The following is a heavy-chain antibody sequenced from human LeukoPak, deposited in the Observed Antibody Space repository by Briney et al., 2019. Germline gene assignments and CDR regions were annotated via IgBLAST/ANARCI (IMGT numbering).Heavy chain of an antibody. J-gene: IGHJ6*02. Sequence: SVKVSCKASGGTFSSYAISWVRQAPGQGLEWMGGIIPIFGTANYAQKFQGRGTITADESTSTAYMELSGLRSEDTPVYYCANLLRYFDWLPPEYYYYGMDVWGQGTTVTVSS. V-gene: IGHV1-69*13. CDR2: IIPIFGTA. CDR3: ANLLRYFDWLPPEYYYYGMDV. D-gene: IGHD3-9*01. CDR1: GGTFSSYA.